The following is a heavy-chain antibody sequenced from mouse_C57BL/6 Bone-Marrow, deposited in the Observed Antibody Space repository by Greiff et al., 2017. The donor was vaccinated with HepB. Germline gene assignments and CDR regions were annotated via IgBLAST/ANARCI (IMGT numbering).Heavy chain of an antibody. Sequence: VQLQQSGAGLVKPGASVKISCKASGYAFSSYWMNWVKQRPGKGLEWMGQISPGDGDTNYNGKLKGKATLTADKSSRTAYMQLSSLTSEDSAVYFCARLYDYDQTAWFAYWGQGTLVTVSA. CDR1: GYAFSSYW. V-gene: IGHV1-80*01. CDR3: ARLYDYDQTAWFAY. D-gene: IGHD2-4*01. CDR2: ISPGDGDT. J-gene: IGHJ3*01.